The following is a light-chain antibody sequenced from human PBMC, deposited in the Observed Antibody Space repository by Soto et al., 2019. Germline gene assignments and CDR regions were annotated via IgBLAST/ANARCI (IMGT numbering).Light chain of an antibody. CDR1: QSISSN. V-gene: IGKV3-20*01. CDR3: LNYGTLPYG. CDR2: GVS. J-gene: IGKJ2*03. Sequence: EIVMTQSPAILSVSPGERATLSCRANQSISSNLAWYQQKPGQAPRLLIYGVSNRATGIPDRFSASGSGTDFSLTISRLEPEDFAVYYCLNYGTLPYGFGQGTKLEIK.